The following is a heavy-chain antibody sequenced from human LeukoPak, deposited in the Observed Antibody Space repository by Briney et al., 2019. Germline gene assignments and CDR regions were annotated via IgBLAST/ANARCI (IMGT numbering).Heavy chain of an antibody. D-gene: IGHD3-22*01. Sequence: ASVRVSCKASGYTFTGYYMHWVRQAPGQGLEWMGWINPNSGGTNCAQKFLGRVTMTRDTSISTAYMELSRLRSDDTAVYFRARDEDSSGYCFDYWGQGTLVTVSS. CDR2: INPNSGGT. J-gene: IGHJ4*02. V-gene: IGHV1-2*02. CDR1: GYTFTGYY. CDR3: ARDEDSSGYCFDY.